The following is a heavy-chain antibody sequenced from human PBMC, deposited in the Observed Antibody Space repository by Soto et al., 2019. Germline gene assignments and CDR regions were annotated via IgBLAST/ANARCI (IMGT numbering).Heavy chain of an antibody. V-gene: IGHV3-9*01. CDR2: ISWNSGSI. CDR1: GFTFDDYV. CDR3: AKGGATVRSRNWFDP. Sequence: EVQLVESGGGLVQPGRSLRLSCAASGFTFDDYVMHWVRQAPGKGLEWVSGISWNSGSIGYADSVKGRFTISRDNAKNSLYLQMNSLRAEDTALYYCAKGGATVRSRNWFDPWGQGTLVTVSS. D-gene: IGHD4-17*01. J-gene: IGHJ5*02.